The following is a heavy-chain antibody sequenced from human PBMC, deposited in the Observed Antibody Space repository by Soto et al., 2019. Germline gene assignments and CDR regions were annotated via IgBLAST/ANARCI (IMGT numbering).Heavy chain of an antibody. D-gene: IGHD6-19*01. V-gene: IGHV4-34*01. J-gene: IGHJ4*02. Sequence: SETLSLTCDVYGGSFSGFFWTWIRQPPGKGLEWIGEINHSGSTNYNPSLKSRVTLSMDMSENQFPLRLTSVTAADTAVYYCVRGQWLPRGEYWGQGTLVTVSS. CDR3: VRGQWLPRGEY. CDR2: INHSGST. CDR1: GGSFSGFF.